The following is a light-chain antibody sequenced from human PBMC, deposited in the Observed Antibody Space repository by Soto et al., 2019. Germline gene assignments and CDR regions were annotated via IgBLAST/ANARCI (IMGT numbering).Light chain of an antibody. CDR1: QSISNY. CDR3: QQYYSYPFT. CDR2: TAS. V-gene: IGKV1-5*01. Sequence: DIQMTQSPSTLSASVGDRVTITCRASQSISNYLAWYQQKPGKAPKLLIYTASSLESGVPSRFSGSGSGTDFMFTISSLQADDFATYYGQQYYSYPFTFGRGTKVEIK. J-gene: IGKJ4*01.